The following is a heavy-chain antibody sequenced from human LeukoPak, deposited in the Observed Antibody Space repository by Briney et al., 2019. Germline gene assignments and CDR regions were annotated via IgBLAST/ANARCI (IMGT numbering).Heavy chain of an antibody. Sequence: PGRSLRLSCAASGFTFDDYAMQWVRQVPGKGLDWVAGISWNSGIIVYADSVKGRFTISRDSAKNSLYLQMNSLRPEDTALYYCAKVAAYSSGWYDSWGQGTLVTVSS. CDR2: ISWNSGII. CDR1: GFTFDDYA. V-gene: IGHV3-9*01. CDR3: AKVAAYSSGWYDS. D-gene: IGHD6-19*01. J-gene: IGHJ5*01.